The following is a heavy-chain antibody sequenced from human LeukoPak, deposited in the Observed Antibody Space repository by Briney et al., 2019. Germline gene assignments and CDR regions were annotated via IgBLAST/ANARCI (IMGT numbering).Heavy chain of an antibody. Sequence: SETLSLTCAVYGGSFSGYYWSWIRQPPGKGLEWIGEINHSGSTNYNPSLKSRVTISVDTSKNQFSLKLSSVTAADTAVYYCAVSGYGDYVGTFDYWGQGTLVTVSS. CDR2: INHSGST. CDR3: AVSGYGDYVGTFDY. CDR1: GGSFSGYY. D-gene: IGHD4-17*01. J-gene: IGHJ4*02. V-gene: IGHV4-34*01.